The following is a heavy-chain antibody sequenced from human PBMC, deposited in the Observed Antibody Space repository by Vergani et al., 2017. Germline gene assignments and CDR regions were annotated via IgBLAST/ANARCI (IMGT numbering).Heavy chain of an antibody. V-gene: IGHV1-2*02. J-gene: IGHJ6*02. D-gene: IGHD6-13*01. CDR3: AKDQGIAEPYYYYGMDV. Sequence: QVQLVQSGAEVKKPGASVKVSCKASGYTFTGYYMHWVRQAPGQGLEWMGWFNPNSGGTNYAQKFQGRVTMTRDTSISTAYMELSRLRAEDTAVYYCAKDQGIAEPYYYYGMDVWGQGTTVTVSS. CDR2: FNPNSGGT. CDR1: GYTFTGYY.